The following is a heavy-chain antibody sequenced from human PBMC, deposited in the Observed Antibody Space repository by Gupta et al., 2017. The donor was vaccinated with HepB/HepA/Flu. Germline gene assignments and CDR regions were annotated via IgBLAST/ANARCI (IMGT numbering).Heavy chain of an antibody. Sequence: QVQLVQSGTEVKKPGASVRVSCTGSGYSFISYDINWVRQATGQGPEWVGWMNPNSGNTGHAPKFQGRVTMTRDTSISTAYMELSSLRSEDTAVYYCARGRGYDATGYVYYFDDWGQGTLVTVSS. CDR3: ARGRGYDATGYVYYFDD. CDR2: MNPNSGNT. D-gene: IGHD3-22*01. CDR1: GYSFISYD. J-gene: IGHJ4*02. V-gene: IGHV1-8*01.